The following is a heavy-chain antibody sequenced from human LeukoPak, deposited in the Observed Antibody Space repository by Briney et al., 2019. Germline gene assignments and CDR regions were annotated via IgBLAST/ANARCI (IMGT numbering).Heavy chain of an antibody. Sequence: SETLSLTCTVSGGSISSYYWSWIRQPPGKGLEWIGYIYYSGSTNYNPSLKSRVTISLDTSKSQFSLKLTFVTAADTAVYYCARSGGYSSPQNYWGQGTLVTVSS. CDR1: GGSISSYY. J-gene: IGHJ4*02. CDR3: ARSGGYSSPQNY. D-gene: IGHD6-19*01. V-gene: IGHV4-59*01. CDR2: IYYSGST.